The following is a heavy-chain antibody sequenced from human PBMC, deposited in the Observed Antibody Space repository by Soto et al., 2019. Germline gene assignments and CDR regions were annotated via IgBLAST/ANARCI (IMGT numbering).Heavy chain of an antibody. J-gene: IGHJ6*02. D-gene: IGHD1-1*01. CDR2: ISWKSDSE. CDR3: ARDTGSYNDGLDV. CDR1: GFTFDDHA. Sequence: GVSLLLSFEASGFTFDDHAMHWVRQRPGGGLEWVAGISWKSDSEGYADSVKGRFSISRDNIQHSVHLQMNSLRPEDTALYYGARDTGSYNDGLDVWGQWTRVSVSS. V-gene: IGHV3-9*01.